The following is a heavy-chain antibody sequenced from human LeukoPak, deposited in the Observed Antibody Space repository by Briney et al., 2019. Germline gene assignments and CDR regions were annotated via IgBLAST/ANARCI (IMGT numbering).Heavy chain of an antibody. V-gene: IGHV3-23*01. J-gene: IGHJ4*02. Sequence: GGSLRLPCAASGFTFSNYAMSWVRQAPGKGLEWVSAISGSGGSTYYADSVKGRFTISRDNSKNTLYLQMNSLRAEDTAVYYCAKDRVVVPAAIHYWGQGTLVTVSS. CDR2: ISGSGGST. D-gene: IGHD2-2*02. CDR3: AKDRVVVPAAIHY. CDR1: GFTFSNYA.